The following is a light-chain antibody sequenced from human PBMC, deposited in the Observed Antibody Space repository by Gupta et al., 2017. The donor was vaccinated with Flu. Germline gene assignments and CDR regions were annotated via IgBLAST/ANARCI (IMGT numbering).Light chain of an antibody. CDR2: DVN. CDR1: SSDVGGYNY. Sequence: SALTQPRSVSASPGQSVAISCTGTSSDVGGYNYVSWYQQHPGKAPKLMIYDVNNRPSGVPDRFSGSKSGNTASLTISGLQAEDEADYYCFSYAGSNTYVFGSGTKVTVL. CDR3: FSYAGSNTYV. J-gene: IGLJ1*01. V-gene: IGLV2-11*01.